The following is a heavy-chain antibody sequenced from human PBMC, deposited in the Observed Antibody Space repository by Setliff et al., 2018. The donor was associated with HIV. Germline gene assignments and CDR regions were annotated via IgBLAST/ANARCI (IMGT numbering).Heavy chain of an antibody. CDR2: ILYGGTT. D-gene: IGHD2-8*01. J-gene: IGHJ3*02. V-gene: IGHV4-39*01. CDR3: ARPTTGLGGGAAFDI. Sequence: PSETLSLTCAVSGGSVGSRDYYWGWIRQPPGKGLEWIGNILYGGTTYYTLSLKSRVSISVDTSRNQFSLRLNSVTAADTAVYYCARPTTGLGGGAAFDIWGQGTMVTVSS. CDR1: GGSVGSRDYY.